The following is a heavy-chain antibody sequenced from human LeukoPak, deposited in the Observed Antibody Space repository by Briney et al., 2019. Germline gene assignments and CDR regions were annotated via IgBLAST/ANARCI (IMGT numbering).Heavy chain of an antibody. D-gene: IGHD3-16*01. V-gene: IGHV3-23*01. CDR2: IRGSGGST. Sequence: HPGGSLRLSCAASGFTFSSYAMSWVRQAPGKGLEWVSSIRGSGGSTYYADSVKGRFISSRDNSKNTLCLQMKSLRAEDTAVYYCAKVNDYGYYYYGMDAWGQGTTVTVSS. CDR1: GFTFSSYA. J-gene: IGHJ6*02. CDR3: AKVNDYGYYYYGMDA.